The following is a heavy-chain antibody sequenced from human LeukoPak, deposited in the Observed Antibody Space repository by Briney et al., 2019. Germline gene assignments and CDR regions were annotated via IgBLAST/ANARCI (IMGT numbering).Heavy chain of an antibody. V-gene: IGHV3-30*03. D-gene: IGHD1-26*01. CDR2: ISYDGSNK. J-gene: IGHJ3*02. CDR3: ARALGAAGAVDDAFDI. CDR1: GLTFSSYG. Sequence: PGGSLRLSCAASGLTFSSYGMHWVRQAPGKGLEWVAVISYDGSNKYYADSVKGRFTISRDNSKNTLYLQMNSLRAEDTAVYYCARALGAAGAVDDAFDIWGQGTMVTVSS.